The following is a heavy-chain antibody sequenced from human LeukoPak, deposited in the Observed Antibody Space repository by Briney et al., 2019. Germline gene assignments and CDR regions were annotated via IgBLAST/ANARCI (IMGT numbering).Heavy chain of an antibody. CDR1: GGTFSSYA. V-gene: IGHV1-69*05. CDR2: IIPIFGTA. D-gene: IGHD5-18*01. J-gene: IGHJ6*03. Sequence: ASVKVSCKAPGGTFSSYAISWVRQAPGQGLEWMGRIIPIFGTANYAQKFQGRVTITTDESTSTAYMELSSLRSEDTAVYYCARSHSYGYYYYYYYMDVWGKGTTVTVSS. CDR3: ARSHSYGYYYYYYYMDV.